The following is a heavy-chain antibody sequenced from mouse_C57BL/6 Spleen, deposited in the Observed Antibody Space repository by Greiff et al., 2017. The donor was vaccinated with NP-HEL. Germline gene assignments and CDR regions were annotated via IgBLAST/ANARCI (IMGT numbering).Heavy chain of an antibody. J-gene: IGHJ2*01. CDR3: TILYGNPFDY. D-gene: IGHD2-1*01. CDR2: IDPENGDT. CDR1: GFNIKDDY. Sequence: EVQLQQSGAELVRPGASVKLSCTASGFNIKDDYMHWVKQRPEQGLEWIGWIDPENGDTEYASKFQGKAPITADTASNTAYLQLSSLTSEDTAVYYCTILYGNPFDYWGQGTTLTVSS. V-gene: IGHV14-4*01.